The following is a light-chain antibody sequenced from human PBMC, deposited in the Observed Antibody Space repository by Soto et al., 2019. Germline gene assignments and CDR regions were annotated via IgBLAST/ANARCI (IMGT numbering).Light chain of an antibody. Sequence: ASVGVKVSVAGRARKSISSYSNWYQKKQGKAPKLMIYAASTLQSGVPSRFSGSASATDFILTLSCQPSEDSVPYYYQPYYGSTLFGGGTKVDI. J-gene: IGKJ4*01. CDR1: KSISSY. V-gene: IGKV1-39*01. CDR3: QPYYGSTL. CDR2: AAS.